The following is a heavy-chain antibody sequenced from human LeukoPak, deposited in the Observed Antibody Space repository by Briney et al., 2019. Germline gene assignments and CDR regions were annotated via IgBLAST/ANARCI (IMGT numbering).Heavy chain of an antibody. CDR1: GFTFSDHY. CDR2: ISSSGSTI. D-gene: IGHD5-12*01. Sequence: GGSLRLSCAASGFTFSDHYMSWIRQAPGKGLEWVSYISSSGSTIYQADSVKGRFTISRDNAKKSLYLQMNSLRAEDTAVYYCARDAYSGYDYWGQGTLVTVSS. CDR3: ARDAYSGYDY. J-gene: IGHJ4*02. V-gene: IGHV3-11*04.